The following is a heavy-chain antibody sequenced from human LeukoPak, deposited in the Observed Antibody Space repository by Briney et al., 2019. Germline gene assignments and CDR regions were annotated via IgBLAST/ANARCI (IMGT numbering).Heavy chain of an antibody. Sequence: GGSLRLSCAASGFTFSSYSMNWVRQAPGKGLEWVSSISSSNSYIYYADSVKGRFTISRDNAKNSLYLQMNSLRAEDTAVYYCARVQWTNIVVVPAAIDNWGQGTLVTVSS. CDR1: GFTFSSYS. D-gene: IGHD2-2*01. J-gene: IGHJ4*02. V-gene: IGHV3-21*01. CDR3: ARVQWTNIVVVPAAIDN. CDR2: ISSSNSYI.